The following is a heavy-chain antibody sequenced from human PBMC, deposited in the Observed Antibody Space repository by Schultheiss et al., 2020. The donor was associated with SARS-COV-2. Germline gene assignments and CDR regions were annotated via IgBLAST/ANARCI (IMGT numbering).Heavy chain of an antibody. CDR3: ARGRGYYDSSGSDAFDI. J-gene: IGHJ3*02. CDR1: GGSISSGSYY. CDR2: IYTSGST. D-gene: IGHD3-22*01. Sequence: SETLSLTCTVSGGSISSGSYYWSWIRQPAGKGLEWIGRIYTSGSTNYNPSLKSRVTMSVDTSKNQFSLKLSSVTAADTAVYYCARGRGYYDSSGSDAFDIWGQGTMVTVSS. V-gene: IGHV4-61*02.